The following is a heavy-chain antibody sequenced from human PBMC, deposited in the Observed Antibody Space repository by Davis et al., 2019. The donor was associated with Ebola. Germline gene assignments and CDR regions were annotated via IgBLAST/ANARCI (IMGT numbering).Heavy chain of an antibody. Sequence: SETLSLTCTVSGGSINNYFWSWIRQPPGKGLEWLGFISHSGSTSYNPSLESRVTISVDTSNNQFSLKLSSVTAADTAVYYCAGDWNEYYYYGMDVWGQGTTVTVSS. V-gene: IGHV4-59*12. CDR2: ISHSGST. D-gene: IGHD1-1*01. J-gene: IGHJ6*02. CDR1: GGSINNYF. CDR3: AGDWNEYYYYGMDV.